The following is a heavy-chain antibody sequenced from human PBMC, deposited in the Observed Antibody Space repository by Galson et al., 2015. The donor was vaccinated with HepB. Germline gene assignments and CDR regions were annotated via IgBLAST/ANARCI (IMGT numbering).Heavy chain of an antibody. Sequence: SLRLSCAASGSIFSTYHMDWVRQAPGKGLEWVAVISHDGSNKFYADSVKGRFTIARDNSKNTLYLQMNSLNTKDTAVYYCARDRASHYYYYYGMDVWGQGTTVTVSS. D-gene: IGHD2-2*01. CDR2: ISHDGSNK. V-gene: IGHV3-30-3*01. J-gene: IGHJ6*02. CDR3: ARDRASHYYYYYGMDV. CDR1: GSIFSTYH.